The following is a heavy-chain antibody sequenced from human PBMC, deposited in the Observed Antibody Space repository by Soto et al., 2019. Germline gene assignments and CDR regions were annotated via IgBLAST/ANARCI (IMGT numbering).Heavy chain of an antibody. CDR1: GDTLTELS. CDR3: ATSGFSVSGSYYVFDY. J-gene: IGHJ4*02. Sequence: GASVKASRKVSGDTLTELSMHCVRQAPGKGLEWMGCFDPEDGETIYAQKFQGRVTMTDDTSTDTAYMELSSLRSEDTAVYYCATSGFSVSGSYYVFDYWGQGTLLTVSS. D-gene: IGHD1-26*01. CDR2: FDPEDGET. V-gene: IGHV1-24*01.